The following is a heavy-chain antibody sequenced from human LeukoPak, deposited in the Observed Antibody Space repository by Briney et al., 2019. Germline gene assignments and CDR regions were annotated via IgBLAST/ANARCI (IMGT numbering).Heavy chain of an antibody. CDR2: ISASGAIT. V-gene: IGHV3-23*01. Sequence: PGGSLRLSCAASGFTFSSYSMNWVRQAPGKGLEWVSVISASGAITYNADSVKGRFTISRDNSENTLYLQMNSLRADDTAVYYCAKQRSSYYDSSDYWGQGTLVTVSS. CDR3: AKQRSSYYDSSDY. J-gene: IGHJ4*02. D-gene: IGHD3-22*01. CDR1: GFTFSSYS.